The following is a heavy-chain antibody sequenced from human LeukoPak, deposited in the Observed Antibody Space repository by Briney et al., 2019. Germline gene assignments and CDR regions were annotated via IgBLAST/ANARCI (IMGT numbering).Heavy chain of an antibody. Sequence: GGSLRLSCAASGFTFSSYGMHWVRQAPGKGLEWVAFIRYDGSNKYYADSVKGRFTISRDNSKNTLYLQMNSLRAEDTAVYYCAKEDYPPTLGYCSSTSCFIDYWGQGTLVTVSS. CDR2: IRYDGSNK. V-gene: IGHV3-30*02. D-gene: IGHD2-2*01. CDR3: AKEDYPPTLGYCSSTSCFIDY. J-gene: IGHJ4*02. CDR1: GFTFSSYG.